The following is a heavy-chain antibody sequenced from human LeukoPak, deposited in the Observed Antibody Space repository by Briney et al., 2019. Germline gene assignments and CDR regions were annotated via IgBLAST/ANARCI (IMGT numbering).Heavy chain of an antibody. CDR1: GFSVSTNY. CDR2: IYGGGNT. Sequence: AGGSLRLSCAASGFSVSTNYMSWVRQAPGKGLEWVSIIYGGGNTYYADSVKGRFTISRDNSKNTLYLQMNSLRAEDTAVYYCARDSRGQQWLPRGYYYYYYMDVWGKGTTVTVSS. D-gene: IGHD6-19*01. J-gene: IGHJ6*03. CDR3: ARDSRGQQWLPRGYYYYYYMDV. V-gene: IGHV3-66*01.